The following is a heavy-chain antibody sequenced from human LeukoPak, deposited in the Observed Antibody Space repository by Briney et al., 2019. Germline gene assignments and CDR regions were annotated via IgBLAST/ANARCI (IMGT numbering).Heavy chain of an antibody. D-gene: IGHD5-18*01. CDR2: INHSGST. V-gene: IGHV4-34*01. CDR1: GGSFSGYY. J-gene: IGHJ4*02. Sequence: SETLSLTCAVYGGSFSGYYWSWIRRPPGKGLEWIGEINHSGSTNYNPSLKSRVTISVDTSKNQFSLKLSSVTAADTAVYYCARGRDRVDTAMVIGTFDYWGQGTLVTVSS. CDR3: ARGRDRVDTAMVIGTFDY.